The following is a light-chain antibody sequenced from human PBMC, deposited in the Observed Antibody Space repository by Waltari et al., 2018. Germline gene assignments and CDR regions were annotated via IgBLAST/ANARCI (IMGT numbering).Light chain of an antibody. CDR3: CSHTGSNTWV. J-gene: IGLJ3*02. V-gene: IGLV2-23*01. Sequence: QSALTQPASVSGSPGQPITISCTGTSSYNFVSWYQQYPGEAPKVVIFEDTKRPSGVSNRFSASKSGNTASLTISGLQAEDEADYYCCSHTGSNTWVFGGGTKVTVL. CDR2: EDT. CDR1: SSYNF.